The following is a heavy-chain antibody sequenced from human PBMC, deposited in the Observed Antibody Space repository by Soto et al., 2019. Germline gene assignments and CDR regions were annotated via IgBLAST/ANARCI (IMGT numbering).Heavy chain of an antibody. CDR2: VSSDGNNH. D-gene: IGHD1-26*01. J-gene: IGHJ4*02. Sequence: GGSLRLSCAASAFTFSSYAMHWVRQAPGKGLEWVAVVSSDGNNHYYADTVKGRFTISRDNSKNTLCLQMNSLRTEDMVVYYCARDLGRSYRYFDYWGQGTPVTVSS. CDR3: ARDLGRSYRYFDY. CDR1: AFTFSSYA. V-gene: IGHV3-30*03.